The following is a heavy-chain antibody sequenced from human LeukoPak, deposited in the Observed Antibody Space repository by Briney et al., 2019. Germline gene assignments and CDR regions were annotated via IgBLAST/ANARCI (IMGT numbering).Heavy chain of an antibody. Sequence: PGGSLRLSCAASGFTFSSYSMNWVRQAPGKGLEWVSSISSSSSYIYYADSVKGRFTISRDNAKNSLYLQMNSLRAEDTAVYYCAKGARAVAGTYYYYGMDVWGQGTTVTVSS. V-gene: IGHV3-21*04. CDR3: AKGARAVAGTYYYYGMDV. J-gene: IGHJ6*02. D-gene: IGHD6-19*01. CDR2: ISSSSSYI. CDR1: GFTFSSYS.